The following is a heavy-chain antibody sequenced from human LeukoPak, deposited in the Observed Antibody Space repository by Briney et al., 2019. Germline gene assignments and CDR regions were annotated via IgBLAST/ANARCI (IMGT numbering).Heavy chain of an antibody. CDR1: GFTFSSYS. CDR3: ARDHNTVVTPTFDY. CDR2: ISSSSSYI. Sequence: GGSLRLSCAASGFTFSSYSMEWVRQAPGKGLEWVSSISSSSSYIYYADSVKGRFTISRDNAKNSLYLQMNSLRAEDTAVYYCARDHNTVVTPTFDYWGQGTLVTVSS. J-gene: IGHJ4*02. V-gene: IGHV3-21*01. D-gene: IGHD4-23*01.